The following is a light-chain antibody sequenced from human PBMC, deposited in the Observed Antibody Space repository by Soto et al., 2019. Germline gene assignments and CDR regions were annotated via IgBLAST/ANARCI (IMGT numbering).Light chain of an antibody. CDR2: GAS. CDR3: QQYGRPPP. CDR1: QSVSSSY. V-gene: IGKV3-20*01. Sequence: EIVLTQSPGTLSLSPGERATLSCGSSQSVSSSYLPWSQQKLGQAPRLLIFGASSRATGIPDRLSGSGSGTDFTLTINRLEPENLALYFCQQYGRPPPFGPGTKVDIK. J-gene: IGKJ3*01.